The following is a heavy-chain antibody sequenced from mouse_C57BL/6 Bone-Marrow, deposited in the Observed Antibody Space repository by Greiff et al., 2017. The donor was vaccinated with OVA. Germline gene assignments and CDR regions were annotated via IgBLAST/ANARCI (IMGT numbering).Heavy chain of an antibody. CDR2: ISNGGGST. Sequence: EVMLVESGGGLVQPGGSLKLSCAASGFTFSDYYMYWVRQTPEKRLEWVAYISNGGGSTYYPDTVKGRFTISRDNAKNTLYLQMSRLKSEDTAMYYCARHDLDYWGQGTTLTVSS. V-gene: IGHV5-12*01. CDR1: GFTFSDYY. J-gene: IGHJ2*01. CDR3: ARHDLDY.